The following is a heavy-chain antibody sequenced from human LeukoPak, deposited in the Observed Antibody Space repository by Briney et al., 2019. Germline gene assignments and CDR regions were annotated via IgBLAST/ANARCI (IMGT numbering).Heavy chain of an antibody. CDR2: IRSSGRTI. V-gene: IGHV3-48*03. Sequence: LSRGSLRLSCAASGFTFSSYEMNWVRQAPGKGLEWVSFIRSSGRTIYYADSVKGRFTISRDNAKNSLYLQMNSLRAEDTAVYYCARADLDYYDSSGPFDYWGQGIMVTVSS. CDR3: ARADLDYYDSSGPFDY. CDR1: GFTFSSYE. D-gene: IGHD3-22*01. J-gene: IGHJ4*02.